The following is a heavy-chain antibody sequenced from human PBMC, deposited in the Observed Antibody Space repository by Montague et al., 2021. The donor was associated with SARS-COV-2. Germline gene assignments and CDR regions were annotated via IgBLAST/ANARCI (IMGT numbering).Heavy chain of an antibody. CDR1: GGSISSYY. J-gene: IGHJ4*02. CDR3: ARGSSILWWWPFDY. CDR2: INHSGST. D-gene: IGHD2-21*01. V-gene: IGHV4-34*01. Sequence: SETLSLTCTVSGGSISSYYWSWIRQPPGKGLEWIGEINHSGSTXXXPSXXXRVTISVDTSKNQFSLKLSSVTAADTAVYYCARGSSILWWWPFDYWGQGTLVTVSS.